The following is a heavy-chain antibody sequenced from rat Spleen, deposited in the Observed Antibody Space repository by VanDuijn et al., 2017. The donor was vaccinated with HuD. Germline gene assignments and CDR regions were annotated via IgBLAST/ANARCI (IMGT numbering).Heavy chain of an antibody. V-gene: IGHV5-58*01. J-gene: IGHJ2*01. Sequence: EVQLAESGGGLVQPGSPLKLSCVASGFTFSSYWMYWIRQAPGKGLEWISSINTDGDSTFYPDSVKGRFTISRDNAQNTLYLQMNSLRSEDTATYYCTRDQGYYGYPPGDYWGQGVMVTVSS. CDR1: GFTFSSYW. CDR3: TRDQGYYGYPPGDY. CDR2: INTDGDST. D-gene: IGHD1-7*01.